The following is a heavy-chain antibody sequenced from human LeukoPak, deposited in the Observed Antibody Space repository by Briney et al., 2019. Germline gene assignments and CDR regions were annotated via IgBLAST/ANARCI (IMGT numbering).Heavy chain of an antibody. V-gene: IGHV3-23*01. D-gene: IGHD5-18*01. Sequence: PGGSLRLSCEASGFTISSYAMNWVRQAPGKGLEWVSTFSGSGHNTYYADSVKGRFTISRDNSKNTLYLQMHSLKTEDTAVYYCAKVDAAFASGPFDHWGQGTLVTVSS. J-gene: IGHJ4*02. CDR2: FSGSGHNT. CDR3: AKVDAAFASGPFDH. CDR1: GFTISSYA.